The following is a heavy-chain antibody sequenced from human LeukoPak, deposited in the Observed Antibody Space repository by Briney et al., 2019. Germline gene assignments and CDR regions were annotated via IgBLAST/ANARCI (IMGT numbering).Heavy chain of an antibody. Sequence: SETLSLTCAVYGGSFSAYYWSWIRQPPGKGLEWIGEINHSGSTNYNPSLKSRVTISVDTSKNQFSLKLRSVTAADTAGYYCARNSHYYDSSGFNYWGQGSLVTVSS. D-gene: IGHD3-22*01. CDR1: GGSFSAYY. CDR3: ARNSHYYDSSGFNY. V-gene: IGHV4-34*01. J-gene: IGHJ4*02. CDR2: INHSGST.